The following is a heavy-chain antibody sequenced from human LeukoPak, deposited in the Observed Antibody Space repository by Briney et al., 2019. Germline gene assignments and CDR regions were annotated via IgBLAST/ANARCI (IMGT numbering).Heavy chain of an antibody. CDR1: GYTFINFA. J-gene: IGHJ6*04. D-gene: IGHD1-26*01. CDR3: ARDQSGVGATWMDV. Sequence: ASVKVSCKASGYTFINFAINWGRQAPGQRLEWMGWINAGNGNTKYSQKFQDRVTITRDTSASTAYMELRSLRSDDTAVYYCARDQSGVGATWMDVWGKGTTVTVSS. V-gene: IGHV1-3*01. CDR2: INAGNGNT.